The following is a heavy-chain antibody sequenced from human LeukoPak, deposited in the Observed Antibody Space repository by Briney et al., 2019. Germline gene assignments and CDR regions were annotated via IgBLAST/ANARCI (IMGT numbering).Heavy chain of an antibody. CDR2: INPNSGGT. J-gene: IGHJ4*02. D-gene: IGHD4-23*01. Sequence: GASVKVSCKASGYSFTTHGISWVRQAPGQGLEWMGWINPNSGGTNYAQKFQGRVTMTRDTSISTAYMELSRLRSDDTAVYYCARDLDDYGGKDNDYWGQGTLVTVSS. CDR3: ARDLDDYGGKDNDY. V-gene: IGHV1-2*02. CDR1: GYSFTTHG.